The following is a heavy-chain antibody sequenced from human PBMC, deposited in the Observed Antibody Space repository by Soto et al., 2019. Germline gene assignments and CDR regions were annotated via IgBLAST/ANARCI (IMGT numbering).Heavy chain of an antibody. CDR3: AKRRPRYFDWSKTLGAFDI. CDR1: GFTFSSFA. CDR2: ISGSGGST. J-gene: IGHJ3*02. V-gene: IGHV3-23*01. Sequence: PGVSLRLSCAASGFTFSSFAMRWVRQATGKGLDWVSAISGSGGSTYYADSVKGRFTISRDNSKNTLYLQMNSLRAEDTAVYYCAKRRPRYFDWSKTLGAFDIWGQGTMVTVSS. D-gene: IGHD3-9*01.